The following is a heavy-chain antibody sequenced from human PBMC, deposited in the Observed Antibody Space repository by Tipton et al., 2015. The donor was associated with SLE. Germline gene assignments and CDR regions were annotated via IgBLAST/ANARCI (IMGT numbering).Heavy chain of an antibody. CDR2: IYTSGST. D-gene: IGHD3-3*01. Sequence: TLSLTCTVSGGSISSGSYYWSWIRQPAGKGLEWIGRIYTSGSTNYNPSLKSRVTISVDTSKNQFSLKLSSVTAADTAVYYCARGPSSRGEWLPHDYWGQGTLVTVSS. V-gene: IGHV4-61*02. J-gene: IGHJ4*02. CDR3: ARGPSSRGEWLPHDY. CDR1: GGSISSGSYY.